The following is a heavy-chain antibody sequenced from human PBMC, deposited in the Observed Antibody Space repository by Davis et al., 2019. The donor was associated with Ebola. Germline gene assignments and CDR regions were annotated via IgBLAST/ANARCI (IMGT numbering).Heavy chain of an antibody. CDR1: GYTFTSYY. V-gene: IGHV1-46*01. CDR3: ARARFRELLEDY. Sequence: ASVKVSCKASGYTFTSYYMHWVRQAPGQGLEWMGIINPSGGSTSYAQKFQGRVTMTRDTSTSTVYMELSSLRSDDTAVYYCARARFRELLEDYWGQGTLVTVSS. J-gene: IGHJ4*02. D-gene: IGHD3-10*01. CDR2: INPSGGST.